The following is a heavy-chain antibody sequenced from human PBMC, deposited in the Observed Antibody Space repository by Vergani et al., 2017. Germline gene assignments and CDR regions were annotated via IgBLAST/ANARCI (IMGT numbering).Heavy chain of an antibody. J-gene: IGHJ1*01. V-gene: IGHV3-30*04. CDR1: GFTFSSYA. D-gene: IGHD6-13*01. CDR3: ARGYSSSWGEEYFQH. CDR2: ISYDGSNK. Sequence: QVQLVESGGGVVQPGRSLRLSCAASGFTFSSYAMHWVRQAPGKGLAWVAVISYDGSNKYYADSVKGRFTISRDNSKNTLYLQMISLRAGDTAVYYCARGYSSSWGEEYFQHWGQGTLVTVSS.